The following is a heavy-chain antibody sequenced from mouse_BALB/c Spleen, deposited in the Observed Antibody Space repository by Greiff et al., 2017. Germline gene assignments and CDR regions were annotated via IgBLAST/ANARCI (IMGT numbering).Heavy chain of an antibody. CDR3: ARPILLRLRDYAMDY. CDR1: GFNIKDTY. J-gene: IGHJ4*01. D-gene: IGHD1-2*01. V-gene: IGHV14-3*02. CDR2: IDPANGNT. Sequence: VQLKESGAELVKPGASVKLSCTASGFNIKDTYMHWVKQRPEQGLEWIGRIDPANGNTKYDPKFQGKATITADTSSNTAYLQLSSLTSEDTAVYYCARPILLRLRDYAMDYWGQGTSVTVSS.